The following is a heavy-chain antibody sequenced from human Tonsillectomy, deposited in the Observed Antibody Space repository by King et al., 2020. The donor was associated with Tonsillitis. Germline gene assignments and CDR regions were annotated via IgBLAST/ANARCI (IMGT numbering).Heavy chain of an antibody. CDR3: ARYGIVVVPATILGAFDI. Sequence: QLVQSGAEVKKPGESLKISCKVSGYTFTSYWIGWVRQMPGKGLEWMGIIYPGDSDIRYSPSFQGQVTISADKSISTAYLQWSSLKASDTAMYYCARYGIVVVPATILGAFDIWGQGTMVTVSS. CDR2: IYPGDSDI. D-gene: IGHD2-2*01. V-gene: IGHV5-51*03. CDR1: GYTFTSYW. J-gene: IGHJ3*02.